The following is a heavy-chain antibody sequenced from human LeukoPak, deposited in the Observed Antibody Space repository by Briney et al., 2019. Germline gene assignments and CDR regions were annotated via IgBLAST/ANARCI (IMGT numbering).Heavy chain of an antibody. CDR3: ARGKSGTVGADY. CDR2: IYYSGST. Sequence: SETLSLTCTVSGGSISSYYWSWIRQPPGKGLEWIGYIYYSGSTNYNPSLKSRVTISVDTSKNQFSLKLSSVTAADTAVYYCARGKSGTVGADYWGQGTLVTVSS. D-gene: IGHD1-14*01. V-gene: IGHV4-59*01. CDR1: GGSISSYY. J-gene: IGHJ4*02.